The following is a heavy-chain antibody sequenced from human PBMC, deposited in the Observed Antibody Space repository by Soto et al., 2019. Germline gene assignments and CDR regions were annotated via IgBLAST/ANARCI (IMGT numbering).Heavy chain of an antibody. CDR1: GFTFSSYA. CDR3: ARVAGWGYDFWSGYYQRAFDI. J-gene: IGHJ3*02. CDR2: IIGSGGST. Sequence: PGGSLRLSCAASGFTFSSYAMSWVRQAPGKGLEWVSAIIGSGGSTYYADSVKGRFTISRDNAKNSLYLQMNGLRAEDTAVYYCARVAGWGYDFWSGYYQRAFDIWGQGTMVIVSS. D-gene: IGHD3-3*01. V-gene: IGHV3-23*01.